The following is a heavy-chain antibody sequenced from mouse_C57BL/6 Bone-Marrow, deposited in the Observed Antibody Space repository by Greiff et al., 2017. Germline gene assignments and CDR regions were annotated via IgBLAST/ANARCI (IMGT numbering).Heavy chain of an antibody. CDR2: IYPRSGNT. CDR1: GYTFTSYG. Sequence: VKLQESGAELARPGASVKLSCKASGYTFTSYGISWVKQRTGQGLEWIGEIYPRSGNTYYNEKFKGKATLTADKSSSTAYMVLRSLTSEDAAVYFCAGCYWAMDYWGQGTSVTVSS. V-gene: IGHV1-81*01. D-gene: IGHD1-1*01. CDR3: AGCYWAMDY. J-gene: IGHJ4*01.